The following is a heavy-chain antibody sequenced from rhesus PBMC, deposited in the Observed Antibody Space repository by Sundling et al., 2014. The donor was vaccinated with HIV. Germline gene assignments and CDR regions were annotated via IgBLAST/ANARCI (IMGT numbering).Heavy chain of an antibody. J-gene: IGHJ4*01. CDR3: TRDPVTTVTF. CDR1: GFTFSSYG. V-gene: IGHV3-136*01. CDR2: ISSASSYI. D-gene: IGHD4-35*01. Sequence: EVQLVESGGGLVQPGGSLRLSCAASGFTFSSYGMSWVRQAPGKGLEWVSSISSASSYISYADSVKGRFTISRDNAKNSLSLQMNSLRAEDTAVYYCTRDPVTTVTFWGQGVLVTVSS.